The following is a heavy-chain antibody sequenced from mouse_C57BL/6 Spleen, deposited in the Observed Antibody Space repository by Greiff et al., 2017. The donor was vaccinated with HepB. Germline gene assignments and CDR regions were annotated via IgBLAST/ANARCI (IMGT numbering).Heavy chain of an antibody. D-gene: IGHD2-5*01. CDR3: TTGDSNYVGWFAY. J-gene: IGHJ3*01. V-gene: IGHV14-4*01. Sequence: VQLQQSGAELVRPGASVKLSCTASGFNIKDDYMHWVKQRPEQGLEWIGWIDPENGDTEYASKFQGKATITADTSSNTAYLQLSSLTSEDTAVYYGTTGDSNYVGWFAYWGQGTLVTVSA. CDR2: IDPENGDT. CDR1: GFNIKDDY.